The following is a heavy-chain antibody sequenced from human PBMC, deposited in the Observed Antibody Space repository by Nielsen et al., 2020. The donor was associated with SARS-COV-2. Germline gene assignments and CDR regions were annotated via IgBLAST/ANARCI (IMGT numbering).Heavy chain of an antibody. CDR3: AKVATSGVDY. CDR2: ISWNSNSI. Sequence: ALSLSCAASGFTFDDYPMYWVRQAPGKGLEWVSGISWNSNSIGYADSVKGRFTISRDNGKNSLYLQMNSLRPEDTAFYYCAKVATSGVDYWGQGTLVTVSS. V-gene: IGHV3-9*01. D-gene: IGHD1-26*01. CDR1: GFTFDDYP. J-gene: IGHJ4*02.